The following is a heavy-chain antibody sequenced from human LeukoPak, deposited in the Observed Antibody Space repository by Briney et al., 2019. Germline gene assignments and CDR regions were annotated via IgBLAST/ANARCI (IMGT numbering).Heavy chain of an antibody. CDR2: IYHSGST. V-gene: IGHV4-38-2*02. Sequence: SETLSLTCTVSGYSISSGYYWGWIRQPPGKGLEWIGSIYHSGSTYYNPSLKSRVTISVDTSKNQFSLKLSSVTAADTAVYYCASFWGASWGQGTLVTVSS. D-gene: IGHD3-16*01. CDR3: ASFWGAS. CDR1: GYSISSGYY. J-gene: IGHJ5*02.